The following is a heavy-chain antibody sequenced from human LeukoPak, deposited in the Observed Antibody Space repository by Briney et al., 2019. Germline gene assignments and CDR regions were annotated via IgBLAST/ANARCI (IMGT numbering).Heavy chain of an antibody. CDR1: GGTFSSYA. CDR3: VRDDGPNSSGWSRFDY. V-gene: IGHV1-69*13. Sequence: SVKVSCKASGGTFSSYAISWVRQAPGQGLEWMGGIIPIFGTANYAQKFQGRVTITADESTSTAYMELSSLRSEDTAVYYCVRDDGPNSSGWSRFDYWGQGTLVTVSS. D-gene: IGHD6-19*01. J-gene: IGHJ4*02. CDR2: IIPIFGTA.